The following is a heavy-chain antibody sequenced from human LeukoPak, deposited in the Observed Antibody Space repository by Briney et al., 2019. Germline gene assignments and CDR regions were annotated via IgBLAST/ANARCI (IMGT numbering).Heavy chain of an antibody. D-gene: IGHD2-15*01. CDR3: ARDFWEDWSGGSCYWEPTNWFDR. V-gene: IGHV3-74*01. CDR2: INSDVSST. Sequence: TLRLSSAPSRFTFSSDWIHSVRQAPGKGLVWVSRINSDVSSTTSAASVKGRFTFSNHNAKTTPYLHMNSLRAEDTAVYYCARDFWEDWSGGSCYWEPTNWFDRWGQGTLVTVSS. CDR1: RFTFSSDW. J-gene: IGHJ5*02.